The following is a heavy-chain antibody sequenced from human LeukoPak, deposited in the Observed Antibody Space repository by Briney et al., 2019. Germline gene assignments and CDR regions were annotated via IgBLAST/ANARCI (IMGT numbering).Heavy chain of an antibody. V-gene: IGHV3-23*01. CDR2: ISGSGGST. CDR3: AKVGRGFMVRGVSYFDY. CDR1: GFTFSSYA. J-gene: IGHJ4*02. D-gene: IGHD3-10*01. Sequence: PGGSLRLSCAASGFTFSSYAVSWVRQAPGKGLEWVSAISGSGGSTYYADSVKGRFTISRDNSKNTLYLQMNSLRAEDTAVYYCAKVGRGFMVRGVSYFDYWGQGTLVTVSS.